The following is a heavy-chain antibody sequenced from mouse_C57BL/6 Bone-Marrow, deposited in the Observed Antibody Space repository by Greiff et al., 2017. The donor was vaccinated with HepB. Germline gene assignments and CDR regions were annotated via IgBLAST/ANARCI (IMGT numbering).Heavy chain of an antibody. CDR2: IDPSDSYT. V-gene: IGHV1-50*01. Sequence: QVQLHQPGAELVKPGASVKLSCKASGYTFTSYWMQWVKQRPGQGLEWIGEIDPSDSYTNYNQKFKGKATLTVDTSSSTASMQLSSLTSEDSAVYYCAREGWAYWYFDVWGTGTTVTVSS. CDR1: GYTFTSYW. CDR3: AREGWAYWYFDV. D-gene: IGHD2-3*01. J-gene: IGHJ1*03.